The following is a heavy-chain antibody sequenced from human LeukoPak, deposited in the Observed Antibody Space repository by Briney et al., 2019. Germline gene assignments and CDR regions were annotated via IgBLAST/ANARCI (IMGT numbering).Heavy chain of an antibody. Sequence: PGGSLRLSCAASGFTFSSYGMSWVRQAPGKGLEWVSTISGSCGSTYYADSVKGRFTISRDNSKNTLYVQMNSLRPEDTAGYYCAKAWMWDSYGYGPYYFDYWGQGTLVTVSS. CDR3: AKAWMWDSYGYGPYYFDY. V-gene: IGHV3-23*01. CDR1: GFTFSSYG. CDR2: ISGSCGST. J-gene: IGHJ4*02. D-gene: IGHD5-18*01.